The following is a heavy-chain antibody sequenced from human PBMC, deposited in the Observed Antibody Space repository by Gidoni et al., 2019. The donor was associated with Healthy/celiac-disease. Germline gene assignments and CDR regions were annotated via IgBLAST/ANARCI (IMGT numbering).Heavy chain of an antibody. V-gene: IGHV3-23*01. CDR1: GFTVSSDA. Sequence: EVQLLESGGGSVQPGGSLRLSCAAPGFTVSSDARSWVRQAPGKGLGWVSAISGGGGSTYYADSVKGRFTISRDNSKNTLYLQMNSLRAEDTAVYYCAKNPGPRIAVAGTGWFDPWGQGTLVTVSS. J-gene: IGHJ5*02. CDR2: ISGGGGST. CDR3: AKNPGPRIAVAGTGWFDP. D-gene: IGHD6-19*01.